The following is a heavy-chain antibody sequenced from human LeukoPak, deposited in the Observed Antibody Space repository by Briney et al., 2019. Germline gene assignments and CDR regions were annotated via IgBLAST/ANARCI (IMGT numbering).Heavy chain of an antibody. CDR1: GGSISSSSYY. D-gene: IGHD3-22*01. J-gene: IGHJ4*02. Sequence: PETLSLTCTVSGGSISSSSYYWGWIRQPCPGKGLEWIGGIYYSGSTYYNPSLKSRPTLSVDTSKNQFSMKLSSVTVTDTALYYCARHVYYYDSSGYRGYFDYWGQGELGSVSS. CDR3: ARHVYYYDSSGYRGYFDY. V-gene: IGHV4-39*01. CDR2: IYYSGST.